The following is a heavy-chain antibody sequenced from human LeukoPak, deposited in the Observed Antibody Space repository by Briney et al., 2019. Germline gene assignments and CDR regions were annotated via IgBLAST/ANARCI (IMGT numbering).Heavy chain of an antibody. CDR2: IYHSGST. Sequence: SGTLSLTCAVSGGSISSSNWWSWVRQPPGKGLEWIGEIYHSGSTNYNPSLKSRVTISVDKSKNQLSLKLSSVTAADTAVYYCARSSGWYLYYFDYWGQGTLVTVSS. V-gene: IGHV4-4*02. CDR3: ARSSGWYLYYFDY. J-gene: IGHJ4*02. CDR1: GGSISSSNW. D-gene: IGHD6-19*01.